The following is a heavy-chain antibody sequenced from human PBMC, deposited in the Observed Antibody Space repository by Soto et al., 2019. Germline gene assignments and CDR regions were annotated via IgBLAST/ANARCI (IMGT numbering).Heavy chain of an antibody. D-gene: IGHD3-3*01. CDR1: ADSFSSYG. CDR2: IIPIFGTT. J-gene: IGHJ4*02. CDR3: ARVFPDGWVEPGVVRGYLDT. Sequence: QVQLVQSGAAVKEPGSSVKVSCKASADSFSSYGISWVRQAPGQGLEWMGGIIPIFGTTNYAEKFQGRVTITADESTNTAYMELSSLRSEDTALYYCARVFPDGWVEPGVVRGYLDTWGRGTLVTVSS. V-gene: IGHV1-69*01.